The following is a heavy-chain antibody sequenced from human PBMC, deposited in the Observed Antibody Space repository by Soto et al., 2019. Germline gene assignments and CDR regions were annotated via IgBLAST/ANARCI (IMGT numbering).Heavy chain of an antibody. V-gene: IGHV1-69*12. CDR3: ARGGYSSGWPYFDY. J-gene: IGHJ4*02. CDR2: IIPIFGTA. D-gene: IGHD6-19*01. CDR1: GGTFSSYA. Sequence: QVQLVQSGAEVKKPGSSVKVSCKASGGTFSSYAISWVRQAPGQGLEWMGGIIPIFGTANYAQKFQGRVRXXAXELXSTAYLELSSLRSEDTAVYYCARGGYSSGWPYFDYWGQGTLVTVSS.